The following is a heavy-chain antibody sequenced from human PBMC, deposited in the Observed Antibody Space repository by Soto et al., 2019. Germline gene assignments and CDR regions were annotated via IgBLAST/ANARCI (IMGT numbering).Heavy chain of an antibody. J-gene: IGHJ3*02. CDR3: ARSLPAAGDAFDI. CDR2: ISGSGDNT. V-gene: IGHV3-23*01. D-gene: IGHD2-2*01. Sequence: GGSLRLSCAASGFTFSSYAMSWVRQGPGKGLEWVSAISGSGDNTYYADTVKGQFTISRDNSKNTLYLKMNSLRAEDTAVYYCARSLPAAGDAFDIWGQGTMVTVSS. CDR1: GFTFSSYA.